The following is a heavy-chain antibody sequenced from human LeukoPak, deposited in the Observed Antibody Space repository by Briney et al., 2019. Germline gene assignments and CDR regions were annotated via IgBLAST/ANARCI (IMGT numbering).Heavy chain of an antibody. CDR3: ARGSSSGYGMDV. Sequence: GGSLRLSCAASGFTFSSYAMHWVRQAPGKGLEWVAVISYDGSNKYYADSVKGRFTISRDNSKNTLYLQMNSLRAEDTAVYYCARGSSSGYGMDVWGQGTTVTVSS. D-gene: IGHD3-10*01. CDR2: ISYDGSNK. V-gene: IGHV3-30-3*01. J-gene: IGHJ6*02. CDR1: GFTFSSYA.